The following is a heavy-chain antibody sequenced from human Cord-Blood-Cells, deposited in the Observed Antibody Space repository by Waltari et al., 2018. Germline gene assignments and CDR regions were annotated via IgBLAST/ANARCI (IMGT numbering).Heavy chain of an antibody. CDR3: ARDGYSGSYYYGMDV. CDR2: IIPIFGTA. Sequence: QLQLVLSGAEVKKPGSSARVSCKDSGGNFSSNRLRWVRQPPGQGLEWMGGIIPIFGTANYAQKFQGSVTITANESTSTAYMELSSLRSEDTVVYYCARDGYSGSYYYGMDVWAQGTTVTVSS. V-gene: IGHV1-69*01. CDR1: GGNFSSNR. D-gene: IGHD1-26*01. J-gene: IGHJ6*02.